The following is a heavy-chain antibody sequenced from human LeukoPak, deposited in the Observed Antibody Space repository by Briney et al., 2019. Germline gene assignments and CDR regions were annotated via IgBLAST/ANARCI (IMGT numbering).Heavy chain of an antibody. CDR2: INHSGST. J-gene: IGHJ4*02. D-gene: IGHD6-6*01. CDR1: GGSFSGYY. CDR3: ARGRRGSSSSVDY. Sequence: SETLSLTCAVYGGSFSGYYWSWIRQPPGKGLEWIGEINHSGSTNYNPSLKSRVTISVDTSKNQLSLKLSSVTAADTAVYYCARGRRGSSSSVDYWGQGTLVTVSS. V-gene: IGHV4-34*01.